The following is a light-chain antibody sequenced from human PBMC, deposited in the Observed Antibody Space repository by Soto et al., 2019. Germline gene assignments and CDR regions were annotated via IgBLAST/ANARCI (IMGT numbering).Light chain of an antibody. CDR1: RSNIGGNT. V-gene: IGLV1-44*01. CDR2: SNN. Sequence: QSVLTQPPSASGTPGQRVTISCSGSRSNIGGNTVNWYQQYPGAAPKLLIYSNNQRPSGVPDRFSGSKSGTSASLAISGLRSEDEADYYCAAWDDSLSGYVFGTGTKLTVL. J-gene: IGLJ1*01. CDR3: AAWDDSLSGYV.